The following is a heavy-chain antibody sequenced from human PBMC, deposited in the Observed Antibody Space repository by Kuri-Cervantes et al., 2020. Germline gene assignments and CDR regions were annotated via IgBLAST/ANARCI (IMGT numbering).Heavy chain of an antibody. CDR1: GFTFSMYT. CDR2: ISVVSDFK. Sequence: GESLKISCAASGFTFSMYTMGWVRQAPGKGLEWVSSISVVSDFKYYADSVKGRFTISRDNDKNSLYLQMNSLRAEDTAVYYCAREWFDPWGQGTLVTVSS. V-gene: IGHV3-21*01. CDR3: AREWFDP. J-gene: IGHJ5*02.